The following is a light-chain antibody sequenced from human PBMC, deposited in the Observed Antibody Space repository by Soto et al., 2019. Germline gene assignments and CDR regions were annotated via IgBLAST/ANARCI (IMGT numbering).Light chain of an antibody. V-gene: IGLV4-69*01. Sequence: QLVLTQSPSASASLGASVKLTCTLSSGHSSYAIAWHQQQPEKGPRYLMKLNSDGSHSKGDGSPDRFSGSSSGAERYLTISSLQSEDEADYYCQTWGTVVFGGGTKLTVX. J-gene: IGLJ2*01. CDR1: SGHSSYA. CDR3: QTWGTVV. CDR2: LNSDGSH.